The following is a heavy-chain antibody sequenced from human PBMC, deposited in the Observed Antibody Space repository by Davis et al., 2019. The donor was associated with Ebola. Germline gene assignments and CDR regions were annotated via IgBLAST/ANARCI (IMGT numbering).Heavy chain of an antibody. V-gene: IGHV4-34*01. D-gene: IGHD2-8*01. CDR2: INHGGST. CDR3: ARVNGDFYSYGMDV. J-gene: IGHJ6*02. Sequence: MPSETLSLTCTVSGGSISSYYWSWIRQPPGKGLEWIGEINHGGSTKYNPSLRSRVTISVDTSKNQFFLKVSSVTAADTAVYYCARVNGDFYSYGMDVWGQGTTVTVS. CDR1: GGSISSYY.